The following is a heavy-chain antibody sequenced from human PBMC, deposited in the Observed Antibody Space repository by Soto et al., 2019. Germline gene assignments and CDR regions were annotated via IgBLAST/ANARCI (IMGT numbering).Heavy chain of an antibody. Sequence: QVQLVQSGAEVKKPGSSVKVSCKASGGTFSSYTISWVRQAPGQGLEWMGRIIPILGIANYAQKFQGRVTIPANKSTSTAYMELSSLRSEDTAVYYCASAPHGRSWYSWFDPWGQGTLVTVSS. J-gene: IGHJ5*02. CDR3: ASAPHGRSWYSWFDP. D-gene: IGHD6-13*01. CDR1: GGTFSSYT. V-gene: IGHV1-69*02. CDR2: IIPILGIA.